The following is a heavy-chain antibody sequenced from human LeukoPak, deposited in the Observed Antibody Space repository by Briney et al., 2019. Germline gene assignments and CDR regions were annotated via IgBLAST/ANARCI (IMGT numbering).Heavy chain of an antibody. CDR1: GGTFSNYA. Sequence: ASVKVSCKASGGTFSNYAINWVRQAPGQGLEWMGWINPNSGGTNYAQNFQGRVTMARDTSISTAYMELSSLRSDDTALYFCARGDSGWSPFDYWGQGTLVTVSS. J-gene: IGHJ4*02. CDR2: INPNSGGT. D-gene: IGHD6-19*01. CDR3: ARGDSGWSPFDY. V-gene: IGHV1-2*02.